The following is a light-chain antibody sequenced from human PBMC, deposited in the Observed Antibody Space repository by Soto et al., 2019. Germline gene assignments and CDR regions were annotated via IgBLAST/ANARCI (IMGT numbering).Light chain of an antibody. CDR3: TQGTHWPHT. V-gene: IGKV2-30*01. J-gene: IGKJ2*01. CDR1: QSLVYSDGNTY. Sequence: DVVMTQSPLSLPVTLGQPASISCKTGQSLVYSDGNTYLSWFQQRPGQSPRRLIYKVSNRDSGVPDRFSGSASGTDFTLKISRVEAEDVGVYYCTQGTHWPHTFGQGTKLEIK. CDR2: KVS.